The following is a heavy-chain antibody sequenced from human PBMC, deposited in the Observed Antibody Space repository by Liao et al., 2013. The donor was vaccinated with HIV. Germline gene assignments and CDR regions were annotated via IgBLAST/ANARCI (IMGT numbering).Heavy chain of an antibody. J-gene: IGHJ3*02. CDR3: ARDLQRRDAFDI. CDR1: GGSFSGYY. CDR2: IYTSGST. Sequence: QVQLQQWGAGLLKPSETLSLTCAVYGGSFSGYYWSWIRQPAGKGLEWIGRIYTSGSTNYNPSLKSRVTISVDTSKNQFSLKLSSVTAADTAVYYCARDLQRRDAFDIWGQGTMVTVSS. V-gene: IGHV4-59*10. D-gene: IGHD6-25*01.